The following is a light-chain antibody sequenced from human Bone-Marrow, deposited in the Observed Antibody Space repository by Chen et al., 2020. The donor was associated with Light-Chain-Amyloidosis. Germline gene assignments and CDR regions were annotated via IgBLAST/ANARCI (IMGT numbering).Light chain of an antibody. J-gene: IGLJ3*02. CDR3: QSYQGSSQGV. Sequence: NFMLTQPHSVSESPGKTVIITATRSSGSIATNYVQGYQQRPGSSPTTVIYEDDQSPSGVPDRFSGSIDRSSNSASLTISGLKTEDEADYYCQSYQGSSQGVFGGGTKLTVL. V-gene: IGLV6-57*01. CDR2: EDD. CDR1: SGSIATNY.